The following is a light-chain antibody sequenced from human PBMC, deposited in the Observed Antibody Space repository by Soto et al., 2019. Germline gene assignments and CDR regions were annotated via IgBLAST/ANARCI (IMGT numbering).Light chain of an antibody. J-gene: IGKJ5*01. CDR3: QQYGSSPPIT. V-gene: IGKV3-20*01. CDR2: DAS. Sequence: IVLTQSPGTLSLSPGERATLSCRASQSVGSTFLAWYQQKPGQAPRLLLYDASNRATGIPARFSGSGPGTDFTLTISRLEPEDFAVYYCQQYGSSPPITFGQGTRLEIK. CDR1: QSVGSTF.